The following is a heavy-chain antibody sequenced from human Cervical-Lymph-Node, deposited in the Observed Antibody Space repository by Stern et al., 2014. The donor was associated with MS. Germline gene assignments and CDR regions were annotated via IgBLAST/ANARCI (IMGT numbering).Heavy chain of an antibody. CDR1: GGSISTYY. D-gene: IGHD2-15*01. Sequence: QLQLQESGPGLVKPSESLSLTCSFSGGSISTYYWRWIRQPPGKGLDWIGYISYRGSTNYNPSLKSRVTISVDTSKNQFSLKLTSVTAADTAMYYCARQGSGGRAFDIWGQGTMVTVSS. J-gene: IGHJ3*02. CDR2: ISYRGST. CDR3: ARQGSGGRAFDI. V-gene: IGHV4-59*01.